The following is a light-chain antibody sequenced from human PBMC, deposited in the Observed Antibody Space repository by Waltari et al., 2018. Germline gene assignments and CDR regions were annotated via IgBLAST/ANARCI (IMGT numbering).Light chain of an antibody. CDR1: SSDVGLYNF. CDR2: EVS. V-gene: IGLV2-14*01. J-gene: IGLJ1*01. Sequence: QSALPQPASVSGSPGQSIPISCPGSSSDVGLYNFVSWYQQHPGKAPKLMIYEVSNRPSGVSNRFSGSKSGNAASLTISGLQAEDEADYYCTSYTSSDTLVFGTGTKVTVL. CDR3: TSYTSSDTLV.